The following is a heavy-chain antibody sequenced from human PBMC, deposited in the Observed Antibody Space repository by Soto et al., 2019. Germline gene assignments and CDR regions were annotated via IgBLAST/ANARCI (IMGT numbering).Heavy chain of an antibody. V-gene: IGHV3-23*01. CDR3: ATGKTSGWYYFDF. J-gene: IGHJ4*02. CDR2: ISGSGGST. D-gene: IGHD6-19*01. Sequence: PGGSLRLSCAASGFTFDSCAMSWVRQAPGKGLEWSLGISGSGGSTYYADSVKGRFTISRDNSRNTVYLQMNSLRADDTAVYYCATGKTSGWYYFDFWRQGALVTVSS. CDR1: GFTFDSCA.